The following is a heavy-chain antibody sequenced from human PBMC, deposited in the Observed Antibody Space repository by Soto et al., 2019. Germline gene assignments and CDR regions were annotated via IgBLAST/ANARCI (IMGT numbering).Heavy chain of an antibody. CDR1: GFTFTDYW. J-gene: IGHJ4*02. D-gene: IGHD4-4*01. V-gene: IGHV3-74*01. CDR3: ARETYRGFYFDY. Sequence: GGSLRLSCAASGFTFTDYWTHWVRQAPGKGLVWVSRINSDGSRTSYADSVTGRFTISRYNAKNTLYLQMNSLRVEDTALYYCARETYRGFYFDYWGQGTLVTVSS. CDR2: INSDGSRT.